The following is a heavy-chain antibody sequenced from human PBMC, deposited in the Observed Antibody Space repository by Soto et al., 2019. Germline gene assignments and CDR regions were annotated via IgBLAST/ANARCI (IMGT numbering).Heavy chain of an antibody. CDR2: INVYNGNT. V-gene: IGHV1-18*01. CDR1: GYTFTNYG. Sequence: ASVKVSCKASGYTFTNYGISWVRQAPGQGLEWMGWINVYNGNTKYAQKVQGRVTMTTDTSTSTAYMELRSLRSDDTAVYYCARGVGSGSYYNLYNWFDPWGQGTLVTVSS. CDR3: ARGVGSGSYYNLYNWFDP. D-gene: IGHD3-10*01. J-gene: IGHJ5*02.